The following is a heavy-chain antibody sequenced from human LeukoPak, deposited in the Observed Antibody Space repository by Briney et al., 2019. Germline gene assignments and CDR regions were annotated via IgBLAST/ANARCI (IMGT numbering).Heavy chain of an antibody. J-gene: IGHJ5*02. D-gene: IGHD3-22*01. Sequence: SETLSLTCTVSGGSISSGGYSWSWIRQHPGKGLEWIGYIYYSGSTYYNPSLKSRVTISVDTSKNQFSLKLSSVTAADTAVYYCARVRYDSSGYQNWFDPWGQGTLVTVSS. V-gene: IGHV4-31*03. CDR2: IYYSGST. CDR3: ARVRYDSSGYQNWFDP. CDR1: GGSISSGGYS.